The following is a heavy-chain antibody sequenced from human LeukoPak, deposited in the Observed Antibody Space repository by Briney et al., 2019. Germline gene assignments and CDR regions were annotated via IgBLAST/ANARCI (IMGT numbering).Heavy chain of an antibody. CDR2: VIHSGRT. CDR1: GGSFSDYY. D-gene: IGHD2-8*01. CDR3: ARGILVMVYATFDS. J-gene: IGHJ4*02. V-gene: IGHV4-34*01. Sequence: SGTLSLTCAVSGGSFSDYYWTWIRQTPGKGLEWIGEVIHSGRTNYNPSLESRVTISVDTSKNQFSLKLSSVTAADTAVYYCARGILVMVYATFDSWGQGTLVTVSS.